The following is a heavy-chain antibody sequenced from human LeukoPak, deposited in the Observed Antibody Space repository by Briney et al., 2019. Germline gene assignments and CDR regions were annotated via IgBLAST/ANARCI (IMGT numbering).Heavy chain of an antibody. Sequence: GGSLRLSCAASGFTFSSYAMSWVRQAPGKGLEWVSVISVSGGGTYYADSVKGRFTISRDNSKNTLYLQMNSLRDEDTAVYYCTKAAIGWSLHGMDVWGQGTTVTVSS. CDR1: GFTFSSYA. J-gene: IGHJ6*02. V-gene: IGHV3-23*01. CDR2: ISVSGGGT. D-gene: IGHD6-19*01. CDR3: TKAAIGWSLHGMDV.